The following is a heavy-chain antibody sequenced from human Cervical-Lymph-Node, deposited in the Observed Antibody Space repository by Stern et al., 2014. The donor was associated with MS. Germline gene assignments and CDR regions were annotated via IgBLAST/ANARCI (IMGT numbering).Heavy chain of an antibody. CDR1: GFTFGRHS. Sequence: MQLVESGAGVVQPGRSLRLSCATSGFTFGRHSMHWVRQAPGQGLEWEAIISYDGSSHHYADAVKGRFTISRSNFNNTLYLQMNSLRVEDTAMYYCARPSAARYFDYWGQGSQVTVSS. CDR3: ARPSAARYFDY. CDR2: ISYDGSSH. V-gene: IGHV3-30-3*01. J-gene: IGHJ4*02. D-gene: IGHD6-25*01.